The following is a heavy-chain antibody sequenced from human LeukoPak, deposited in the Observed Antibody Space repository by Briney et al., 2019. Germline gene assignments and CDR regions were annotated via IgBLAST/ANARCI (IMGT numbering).Heavy chain of an antibody. D-gene: IGHD3-9*01. CDR3: VREDISTGYFFFDY. Sequence: GGSLRLSCAASGFTFSTYTMNWVRQAPGKGLEWVSSISSSSTYKYYADTLKGRFTVSRDNAKNSLYLQMNSLRAEDTAVYYCVREDISTGYFFFDYWGQGTLVTVSS. V-gene: IGHV3-21*01. CDR1: GFTFSTYT. J-gene: IGHJ4*02. CDR2: ISSSSTYK.